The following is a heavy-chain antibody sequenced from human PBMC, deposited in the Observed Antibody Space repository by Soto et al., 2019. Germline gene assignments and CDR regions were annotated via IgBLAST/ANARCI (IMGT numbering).Heavy chain of an antibody. J-gene: IGHJ4*02. CDR1: GGSITSSSYY. CDR2: IFYSGST. Sequence: SETLSLTCTVSGGSITSSSYYWGWIRQPPVKGLEFIGTIFYSGSTYYNPSLKSRVTVSVDTSKNQISLKLRSVTAADTAVYYCARNDILTGYSIDYWGQGILVTVSS. CDR3: ARNDILTGYSIDY. V-gene: IGHV4-39*01. D-gene: IGHD3-9*01.